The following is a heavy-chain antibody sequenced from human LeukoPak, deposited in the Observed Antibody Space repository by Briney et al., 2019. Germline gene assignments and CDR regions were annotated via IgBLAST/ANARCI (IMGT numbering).Heavy chain of an antibody. V-gene: IGHV3-21*01. J-gene: IGHJ4*02. CDR2: ISSSSSYI. CDR3: ARERGYSYGFSFDY. CDR1: GFTFSSYS. Sequence: GGSLRLSCAASGFTFSSYSMNWVRQASGEGLEWVLSISSSSSYIYYADSVKGRFTISRDNAKNSLYLQMNSLRAEDTAVYYCARERGYSYGFSFDYWGQGTLVTVSS. D-gene: IGHD5-18*01.